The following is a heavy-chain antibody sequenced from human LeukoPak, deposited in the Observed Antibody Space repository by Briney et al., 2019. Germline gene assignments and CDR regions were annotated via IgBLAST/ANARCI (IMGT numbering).Heavy chain of an antibody. CDR3: ARRNTADASIDF. Sequence: PSETLSLNCTVSGGSIRGHWWTWVRQPPGRGPEWIGDAFYTGSINYSPSLKSRLTLSLDTSRNLFSLDLRSVTAADTAIYYCARRNTADASIDFWGQGTLVSASS. D-gene: IGHD4-17*01. V-gene: IGHV4-59*08. CDR1: GGSIRGHW. J-gene: IGHJ4*02. CDR2: AFYTGSI.